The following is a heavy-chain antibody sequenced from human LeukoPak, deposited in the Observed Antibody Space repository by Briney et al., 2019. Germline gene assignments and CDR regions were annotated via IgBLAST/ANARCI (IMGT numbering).Heavy chain of an antibody. J-gene: IGHJ4*02. V-gene: IGHV3-48*03. D-gene: IGHD6-19*01. CDR1: GFTFSSYE. CDR2: IDFSGSVI. Sequence: GGSLRLSCVGSGFTFSSYEMNWVRQAPGKGLQWISYIDFSGSVINYADSVRGRFTISRDNSKNTLFLQMSSLRAEDTAVYYCARAKVAVAVYDYWGQGTLVTVSS. CDR3: ARAKVAVAVYDY.